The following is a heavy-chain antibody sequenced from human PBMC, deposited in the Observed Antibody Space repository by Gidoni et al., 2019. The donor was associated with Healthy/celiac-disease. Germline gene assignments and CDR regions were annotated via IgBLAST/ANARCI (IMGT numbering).Heavy chain of an antibody. CDR2: INHSGST. CDR1: GGSFSGYY. V-gene: IGHV4-34*01. CDR3: ARGLSIRHYCSSTSCYNWFDP. J-gene: IGHJ5*02. Sequence: QVQLQQWGAGLLKPSETLSLTCAVYGGSFSGYYWSWIRQPPGKGLEWIGEINHSGSTNYNPSLKSRVTISVDTSKNQFSLKLSSVTAADTAVYYCARGLSIRHYCSSTSCYNWFDPWGQGTLVTVSS. D-gene: IGHD2-2*01.